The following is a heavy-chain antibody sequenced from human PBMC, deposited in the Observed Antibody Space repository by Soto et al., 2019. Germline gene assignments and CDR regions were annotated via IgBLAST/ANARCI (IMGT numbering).Heavy chain of an antibody. Sequence: GASVKVSCKASGYTFTSYGISWVRQAPGQGLEWMGWISAYNGNTIYAQKLQGRVTMTTDTSTSTAYMELRSLRSDDTAIYYCTRSESVLELLFGEPFDPWGQGTLVTVSS. D-gene: IGHD1-7*01. CDR3: TRSESVLELLFGEPFDP. CDR2: ISAYNGNT. V-gene: IGHV1-18*01. J-gene: IGHJ5*02. CDR1: GYTFTSYG.